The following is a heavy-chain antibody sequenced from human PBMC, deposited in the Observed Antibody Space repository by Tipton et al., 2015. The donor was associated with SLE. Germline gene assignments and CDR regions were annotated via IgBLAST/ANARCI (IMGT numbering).Heavy chain of an antibody. D-gene: IGHD6-19*01. CDR2: IYPGDSNP. J-gene: IGHJ6*02. Sequence: VQLVQSGPEAKKPGESLKISCKGSGYSFTNYWIGWVRQMPGKGLEWMGIIYPGDSNPRYSPSFQGQVTISADKSNSTAYLQWSSLKASDTALYYCARQARVGRLVAGTPPYYGMDVWGQGPPVTVSS. CDR3: ARQARVGRLVAGTPPYYGMDV. CDR1: GYSFTNYW. V-gene: IGHV5-51*01.